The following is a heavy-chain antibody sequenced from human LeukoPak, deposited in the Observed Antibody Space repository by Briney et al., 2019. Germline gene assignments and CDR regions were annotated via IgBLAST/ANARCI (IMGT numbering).Heavy chain of an antibody. Sequence: ASVKVSCKASGGTFSSYAISWVRQAPGQGLEWMGGFIPIFGTANYAQKFQGRVTITADKSTSTAYMELSSLRSEDTAVYYCARDFESSGWYDPWGQGTLVTVSS. CDR3: ARDFESSGWYDP. D-gene: IGHD6-19*01. CDR2: FIPIFGTA. V-gene: IGHV1-69*06. CDR1: GGTFSSYA. J-gene: IGHJ5*02.